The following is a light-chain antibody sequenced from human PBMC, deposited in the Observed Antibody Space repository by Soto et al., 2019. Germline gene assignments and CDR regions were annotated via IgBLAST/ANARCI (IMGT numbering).Light chain of an antibody. CDR3: RQYNSYSQT. V-gene: IGKV1-5*03. Sequence: DIQLTQSPSTLSASVGDRVAFTCRASQSISTWLAWYQQEPGKAPKLLIHKASSLQSGVPSRFSGSGYGTDFTRTISSLTPEHFPTYCCRQYNSYSQTCGQGTKVDIK. J-gene: IGKJ1*01. CDR2: KAS. CDR1: QSISTW.